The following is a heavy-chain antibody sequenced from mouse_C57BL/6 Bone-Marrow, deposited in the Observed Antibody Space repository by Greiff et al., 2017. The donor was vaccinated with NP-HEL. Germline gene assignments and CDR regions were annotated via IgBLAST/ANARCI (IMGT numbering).Heavy chain of an antibody. D-gene: IGHD1-1*01. Sequence: DVMLVESGGGLVKPGGSLKLSCAASGFTFSSYAMSWVRQTPEKRLEWVATISDGGSYTYYPDNVKGRFTISRDNAKNNLYLQMSHLKSEDTAMYYCARDRNYYGTTDGYWYFDVWGTGTTVTVSS. CDR2: ISDGGSYT. CDR3: ARDRNYYGTTDGYWYFDV. V-gene: IGHV5-4*01. J-gene: IGHJ1*03. CDR1: GFTFSSYA.